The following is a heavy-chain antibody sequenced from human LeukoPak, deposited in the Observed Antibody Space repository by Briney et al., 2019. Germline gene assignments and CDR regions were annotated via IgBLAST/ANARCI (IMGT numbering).Heavy chain of an antibody. Sequence: PSETLSLTCAVYGGSFSGYYWSWIRQPQGKGLEWIGENNHSGSTNYNPSLKSRVTISVDTSKNQFSLRLSSVTAADTAVYYCARRRRVGGRYFDYWGQGTLVTVSS. D-gene: IGHD4-23*01. CDR2: NNHSGST. CDR3: ARRRRVGGRYFDY. CDR1: GGSFSGYY. J-gene: IGHJ4*02. V-gene: IGHV4-34*01.